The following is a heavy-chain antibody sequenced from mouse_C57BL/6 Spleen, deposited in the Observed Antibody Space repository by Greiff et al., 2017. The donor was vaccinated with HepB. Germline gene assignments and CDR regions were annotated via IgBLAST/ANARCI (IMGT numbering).Heavy chain of an antibody. Sequence: EVQLVESGGGLVQPGGSLSLSCAASGFTFTDYYMSWVRQPPGKALEWLGFIRNKANGYTTEYSASVKGRFTISRDNSQSILYLQMNALRAEDSATYYCARSPYYSNYAMDYWGQGTSVTVSS. V-gene: IGHV7-3*01. CDR1: GFTFTDYY. CDR2: IRNKANGYTT. CDR3: ARSPYYSNYAMDY. J-gene: IGHJ4*01. D-gene: IGHD2-5*01.